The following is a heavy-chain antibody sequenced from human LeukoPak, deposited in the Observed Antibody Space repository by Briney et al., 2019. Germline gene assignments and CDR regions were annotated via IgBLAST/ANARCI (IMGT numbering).Heavy chain of an antibody. J-gene: IGHJ4*02. D-gene: IGHD3-10*01. CDR2: ISWNSGSI. CDR1: GFTFDDYA. Sequence: GGSLRLSCAASGFTFDDYAMHWVRQAPGKGLEWASGISWNSGSIGQADSVKGRFTISRDNAKNSLYLQMNSLRAEDTALYYCAKGLGYYGSGSYSSFDYWGQGTLVTVSS. V-gene: IGHV3-9*01. CDR3: AKGLGYYGSGSYSSFDY.